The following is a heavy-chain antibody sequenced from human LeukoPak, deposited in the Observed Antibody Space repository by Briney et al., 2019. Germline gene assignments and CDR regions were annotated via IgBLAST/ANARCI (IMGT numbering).Heavy chain of an antibody. V-gene: IGHV3-23*01. J-gene: IGHJ4*02. CDR1: GFTFSSYA. CDR3: AKDRSCTNDICHGDFDY. Sequence: GGSLRLSCAASGFTFSSYAVSWVRQAPGKGLEWVSSISGSGGSTYNADSVKGRFTISRDNSKNTLYLQMNSLRAEDTALYYCAKDRSCTNDICHGDFDYWGQGTLVTVSS. CDR2: ISGSGGST. D-gene: IGHD2-8*01.